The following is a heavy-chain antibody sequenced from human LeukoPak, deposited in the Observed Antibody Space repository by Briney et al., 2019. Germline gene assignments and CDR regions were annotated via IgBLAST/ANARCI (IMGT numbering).Heavy chain of an antibody. V-gene: IGHV4-4*07. Sequence: SETLSLTCTVSGASVGNYHWSWIRQPAGKGLEWIGLMYSSGGTSYSPSLKSRVTMSVDMSKNQISLKLTSVTAADTAVYYCARDFVVVPAVMGPRDAFDIWGQGTIVTVSA. CDR1: GASVGNYH. CDR3: ARDFVVVPAVMGPRDAFDI. J-gene: IGHJ3*02. D-gene: IGHD2-2*01. CDR2: MYSSGGT.